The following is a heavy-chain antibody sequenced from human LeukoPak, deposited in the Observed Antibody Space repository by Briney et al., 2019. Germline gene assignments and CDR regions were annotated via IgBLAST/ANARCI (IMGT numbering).Heavy chain of an antibody. J-gene: IGHJ4*02. CDR2: IYYSGST. Sequence: SETLSLTCTVSGGSISSYYWSWIRQPPGKGLEWIGYIYYSGSTNYNPSLKSRVTISVDTSKNQFSLKLSSVTAADTALYYCGRVAGDYRYYFDYWGQGTLVTVSS. D-gene: IGHD4-17*01. CDR1: GGSISSYY. CDR3: GRVAGDYRYYFDY. V-gene: IGHV4-59*01.